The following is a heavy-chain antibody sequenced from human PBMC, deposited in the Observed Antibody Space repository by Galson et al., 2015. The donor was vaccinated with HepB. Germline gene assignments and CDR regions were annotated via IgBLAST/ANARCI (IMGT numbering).Heavy chain of an antibody. CDR1: GFIFSGYG. V-gene: IGHV3-48*04. CDR2: INSFGTTM. D-gene: IGHD6-13*01. J-gene: IGHJ4*02. CDR3: ARERFSDSWYDCLDH. Sequence: SLRLSCAASGFIFSGYGMNWVRQAPGGGLEWISYINSFGTTMYYGDSVKGRFTVSRDDAKNSLYLQMNNLRVEDTGTYYCARERFSDSWYDCLDHWGQGTLVTVSS.